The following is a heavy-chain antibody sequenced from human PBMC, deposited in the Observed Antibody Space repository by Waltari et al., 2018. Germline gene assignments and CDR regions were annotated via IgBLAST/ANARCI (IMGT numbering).Heavy chain of an antibody. Sequence: QVQLVQSGAEVKKPGSSVKVSCKASGGTFSSYTISWVRQAPGQGLEWMGRIIPNRGIANYAKKFQGRVTITADKSTSTAYMELNSLRAEDTAVYYCAREGVNSGAFDIWGQGTMVTVSS. CDR3: AREGVNSGAFDI. D-gene: IGHD1-1*01. J-gene: IGHJ3*02. CDR2: IIPNRGIA. V-gene: IGHV1-69*08. CDR1: GGTFSSYT.